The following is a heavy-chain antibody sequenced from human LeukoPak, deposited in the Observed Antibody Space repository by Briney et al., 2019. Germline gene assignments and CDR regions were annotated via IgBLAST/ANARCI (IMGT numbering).Heavy chain of an antibody. J-gene: IGHJ4*02. CDR2: IYYSGST. CDR3: ARGTLGGWFFDY. V-gene: IGHV4-59*01. Sequence: PSETLSLTCTVSGGSISSYYWSWIRQPPGKGLEWIGYIYYSGSTNYNPSLKSRVTISVDTSKNQFSLKLSSVTAADTAVYYCARGTLGGWFFDYWGQGTLVTVSS. D-gene: IGHD7-27*01. CDR1: GGSISSYY.